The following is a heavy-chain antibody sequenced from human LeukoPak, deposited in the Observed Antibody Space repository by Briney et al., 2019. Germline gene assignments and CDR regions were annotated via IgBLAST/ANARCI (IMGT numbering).Heavy chain of an antibody. CDR1: GGTFSSYA. CDR2: IIPIFGTA. D-gene: IGHD5-24*01. V-gene: IGHV1-69*05. CDR3: ASRRDGYNFDY. Sequence: GASVKVSCKASGGTFSSYAISWVRQAPGQGLEWMGRIIPIFGTANYAQKFQSRVTITTDESTSTAYMELSSLRSEDTAVYYCASRRDGYNFDYWGQGTLVTVSS. J-gene: IGHJ4*02.